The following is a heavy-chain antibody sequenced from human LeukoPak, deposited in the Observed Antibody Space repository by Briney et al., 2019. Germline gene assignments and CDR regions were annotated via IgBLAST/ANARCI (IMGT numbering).Heavy chain of an antibody. Sequence: GESLKISCKGSGYSFTSYWIGWVRQMPGKGLEWMGIIYPGDSDTRYSPSFQGQVTISADKSISTAYLQWSSLKASDTAMYYSARHDCSGGSCYTGVDYWGQGTLVTVSS. V-gene: IGHV5-51*01. CDR1: GYSFTSYW. CDR3: ARHDCSGGSCYTGVDY. J-gene: IGHJ4*02. D-gene: IGHD2-15*01. CDR2: IYPGDSDT.